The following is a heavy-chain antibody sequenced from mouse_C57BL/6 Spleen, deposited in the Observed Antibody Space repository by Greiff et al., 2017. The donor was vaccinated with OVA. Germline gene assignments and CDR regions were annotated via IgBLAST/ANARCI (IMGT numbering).Heavy chain of an antibody. Sequence: VQVVESGPGLVTPSQSLSITCTVSGFSLTSSAISWVRQPPGKGLEWLGVIWTGGGTNYNSALKSRLSISKDNSKSQVCLQMNSLQTDDTARYYCARNRGSSWFAYWGQGTLVTVSA. J-gene: IGHJ3*01. D-gene: IGHD1-1*02. CDR1: GFSLTSSA. V-gene: IGHV2-9-1*01. CDR2: IWTGGGT. CDR3: ARNRGSSWFAY.